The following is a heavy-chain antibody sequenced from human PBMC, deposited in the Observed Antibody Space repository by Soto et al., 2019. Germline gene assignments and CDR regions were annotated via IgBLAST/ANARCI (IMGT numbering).Heavy chain of an antibody. CDR3: ARVGSGYYDSSGSIDY. V-gene: IGHV3-53*04. D-gene: IGHD3-22*01. Sequence: PVGSLRLSCAASGGTVSSNYMSWVRQAPGKGLEWVSVIYSGGSTYYADSVKGRFTISRHNSKNTLYLQMNSLRAEDTAVYYCARVGSGYYDSSGSIDYWGQGTLVTVSS. CDR1: GGTVSSNY. J-gene: IGHJ4*02. CDR2: IYSGGST.